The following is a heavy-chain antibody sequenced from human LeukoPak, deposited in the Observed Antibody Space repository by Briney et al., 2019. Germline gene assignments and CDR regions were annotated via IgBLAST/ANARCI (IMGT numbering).Heavy chain of an antibody. CDR1: GFTFSTYA. V-gene: IGHV3-23*01. J-gene: IGHJ4*02. CDR2: ISGSGANT. Sequence: GGSLRLSCEASGFTFSTYAMSWVRQAPGKGLEWVSTISGSGANTYYADSVRGRFTISRDNSTNTLYLHINSLRDDDTAVYYCAKERAGDTNPYYFDYWGQGTLVTVSS. CDR3: AKERAGDTNPYYFDY. D-gene: IGHD2-21*01.